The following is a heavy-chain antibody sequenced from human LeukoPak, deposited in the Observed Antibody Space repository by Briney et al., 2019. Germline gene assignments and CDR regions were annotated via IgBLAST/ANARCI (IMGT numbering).Heavy chain of an antibody. J-gene: IGHJ4*02. D-gene: IGHD3-10*01. CDR1: GYTFTGYY. V-gene: IGHV1-2*02. CDR2: INPNSGGT. Sequence: ASVKVSCKASGYTFTGYYMHWVRQAPGQGLEWMGWINPNSGGTNYAQKLQGRVTMTTDTSTSTAYMELRSLRSDDTAVYYCARAYYYGSGSYSALDYWGQGTLVTVSS. CDR3: ARAYYYGSGSYSALDY.